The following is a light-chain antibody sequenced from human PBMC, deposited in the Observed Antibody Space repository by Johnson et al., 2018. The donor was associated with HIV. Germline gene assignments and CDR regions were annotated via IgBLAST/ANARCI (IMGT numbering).Light chain of an antibody. CDR3: GTWDSSLGYV. J-gene: IGLJ1*01. CDR1: SSNIGNNY. CDR2: DNN. Sequence: VLTQPPSVSAAPGQKVTISCSGSSSNIGNNYVSWYQQLPGTAPKLLIYDNNKRPSGIPDRFSGSKSGTSATLGITGLQTGDEADYYCGTWDSSLGYVFGTGTKVTGL. V-gene: IGLV1-51*01.